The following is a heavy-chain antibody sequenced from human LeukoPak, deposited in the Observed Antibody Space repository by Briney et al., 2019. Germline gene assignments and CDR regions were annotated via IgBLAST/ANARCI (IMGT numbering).Heavy chain of an antibody. Sequence: GGSLRLSCAASGFTFSSYSMIWVRQAPGKGLKWVSSISSSSAYIYYADSGKGRFTISRDNAKNSLYLQMNSLRAEDTAVYYCARRSIAVAGPFDYWGQGTLVTVSS. V-gene: IGHV3-21*01. J-gene: IGHJ4*02. CDR1: GFTFSSYS. CDR3: ARRSIAVAGPFDY. CDR2: ISSSSAYI. D-gene: IGHD6-19*01.